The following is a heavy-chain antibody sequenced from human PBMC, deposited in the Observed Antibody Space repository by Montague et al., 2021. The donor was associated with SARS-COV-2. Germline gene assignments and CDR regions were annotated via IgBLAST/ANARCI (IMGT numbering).Heavy chain of an antibody. J-gene: IGHJ2*01. CDR2: INLSGST. CDR3: ARGRRIAARPSEVYFDL. D-gene: IGHD6-6*01. Sequence: SETLSLTCAVYGASISGYYWRWIRQPPGTGLERVGVINLSGSTNSNPSPTSRGPITVDTYKNQFTLNLSFVTAAVTAVYYCARGRRIAARPSEVYFDLWGRGTLVSVSS. V-gene: IGHV4-34*01. CDR1: GASISGYY.